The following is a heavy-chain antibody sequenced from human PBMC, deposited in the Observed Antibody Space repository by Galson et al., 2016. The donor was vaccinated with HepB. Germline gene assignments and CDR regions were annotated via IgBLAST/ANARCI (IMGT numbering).Heavy chain of an antibody. J-gene: IGHJ6*02. V-gene: IGHV3-30*18. CDR2: ISHDGIKK. Sequence: SLRLSCAASGFTFSKYALHWVRQAPGKGLEWLAVISHDGIKKYSKDSAKGRFTVTRDNSKNTLFLLMNSLGPEDTAVYYGAKDLQVPAAIEGMDVWGQGTTVTVSS. CDR1: GFTFSKYA. CDR3: AKDLQVPAAIEGMDV. D-gene: IGHD2-2*02.